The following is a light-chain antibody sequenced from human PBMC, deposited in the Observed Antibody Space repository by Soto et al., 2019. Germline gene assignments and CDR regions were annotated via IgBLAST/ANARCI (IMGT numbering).Light chain of an antibody. CDR1: SSNIGAAYG. CDR3: QSYDSSLSGSV. J-gene: IGLJ3*02. Sequence: QSVLTQPPSVSGAPGQRVTISCTGSSSNIGAAYGVQWYQQFPGRAPKLLIYTNTNRPSGVPDRFSGYKSGTSASLAITGLQAEDEADYYCQSYDSSLSGSVFGGGTKVTVL. V-gene: IGLV1-40*01. CDR2: TNT.